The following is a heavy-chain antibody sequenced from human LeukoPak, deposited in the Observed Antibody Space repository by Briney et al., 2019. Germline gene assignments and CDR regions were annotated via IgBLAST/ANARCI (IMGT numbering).Heavy chain of an antibody. CDR2: IYSGGST. Sequence: GGSLRLSCAASGFTVSTNYMSWVRQAPGKGLGWVSAIYSGGSTYYADSVKGRFTISRDNSKNTLYLHMNSLRANDTALYYCARPRGGSGWFWDSWGPGTLVSVTS. D-gene: IGHD6-25*01. J-gene: IGHJ4*02. CDR3: ARPRGGSGWFWDS. CDR1: GFTVSTNY. V-gene: IGHV3-66*01.